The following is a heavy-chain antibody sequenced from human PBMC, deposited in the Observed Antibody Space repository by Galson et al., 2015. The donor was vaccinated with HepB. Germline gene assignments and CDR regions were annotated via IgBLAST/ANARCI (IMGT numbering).Heavy chain of an antibody. D-gene: IGHD3-9*01. J-gene: IGHJ4*02. Sequence: SLRLSCAASGFTFSSYWMSWVRLAPGKGLEWVANIKQDGSEKYYVDSVKGRFAISRDNAKNSLYLQMNSLRAEDTAVYYCAGNFDWLDTYYFDYWGQGTLVTVSS. CDR1: GFTFSSYW. CDR3: AGNFDWLDTYYFDY. CDR2: IKQDGSEK. V-gene: IGHV3-7*01.